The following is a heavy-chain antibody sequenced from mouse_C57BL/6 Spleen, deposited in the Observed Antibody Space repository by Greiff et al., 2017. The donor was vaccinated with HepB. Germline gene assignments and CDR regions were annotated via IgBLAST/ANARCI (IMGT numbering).Heavy chain of an antibody. D-gene: IGHD1-1*01. Sequence: QVQLQQPGAELVMPGASVKLSCKASGYTFTSYWMHWVKQRPGQGLEWIGEIDPADSYTNYNQKFKGKSTLTVDKSSSTAYMQLSSLTSEDSAVYYCARSLYYGGGSAWFAYWGQGTLVTVSA. V-gene: IGHV1-69*01. CDR2: IDPADSYT. J-gene: IGHJ3*01. CDR1: GYTFTSYW. CDR3: ARSLYYGGGSAWFAY.